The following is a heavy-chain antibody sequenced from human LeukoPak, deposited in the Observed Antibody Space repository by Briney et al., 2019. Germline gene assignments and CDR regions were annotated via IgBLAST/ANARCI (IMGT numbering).Heavy chain of an antibody. J-gene: IGHJ3*02. V-gene: IGHV4-34*01. Sequence: SETLSLTCAVYGGSFSGYYWSWIRQPPGKGLEWSGEINHSGSTNYNPSLKSRVTISVDTSKNQFSLKLSSVTAADTAVYYCARGRRGSQRAFDIWGQGTMVTVSS. D-gene: IGHD1-14*01. CDR2: INHSGST. CDR1: GGSFSGYY. CDR3: ARGRRGSQRAFDI.